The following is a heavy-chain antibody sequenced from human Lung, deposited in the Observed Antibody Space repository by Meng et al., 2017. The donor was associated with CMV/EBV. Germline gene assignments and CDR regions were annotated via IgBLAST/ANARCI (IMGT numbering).Heavy chain of an antibody. CDR3: AKAFSASWYREYYDD. D-gene: IGHD6-13*01. Sequence: GGSLRLXCAPSEFSFSNYAMSWVRQAPGRGRAWVSAITASGGSTYYADSVKGRFTVSRDNSKNKLYLQMNSLRAEDTALYYCAKAFSASWYREYYDDWGKGTXVTVSS. J-gene: IGHJ4*02. V-gene: IGHV3-23*01. CDR1: EFSFSNYA. CDR2: ITASGGST.